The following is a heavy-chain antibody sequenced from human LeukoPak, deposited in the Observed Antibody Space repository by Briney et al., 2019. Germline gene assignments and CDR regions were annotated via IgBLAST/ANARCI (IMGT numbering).Heavy chain of an antibody. D-gene: IGHD6-19*01. J-gene: IGHJ5*02. CDR1: GYTFTGYY. CDR2: INPNSGGT. V-gene: IGHV1-2*02. CDR3: ARGRAGGIAVAGTEDWFDP. Sequence: ASVKVSCKASGYTFTGYYMHWVRQAPGQGLEWMGWINPNSGGTNYAQKFQGRVTMTRDTSISTAYMELSRLRSDDTAVYYCARGRAGGIAVAGTEDWFDPWGQGTLVTVSS.